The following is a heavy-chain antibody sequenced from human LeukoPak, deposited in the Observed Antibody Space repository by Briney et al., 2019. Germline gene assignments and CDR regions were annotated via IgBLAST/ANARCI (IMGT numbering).Heavy chain of an antibody. J-gene: IGHJ4*02. CDR2: INHSGST. CDR3: AREETVTPGGY. Sequence: PSETLSLTCAVYGGPFSGYYWSWIRQPPGKGLEWIGEINHSGSTNYNPSLKSRVTISVDTSKNQFSLKLSSVTAADTAVYYCAREETVTPGGYWGQGTLVTVSS. V-gene: IGHV4-34*01. D-gene: IGHD4-17*01. CDR1: GGPFSGYY.